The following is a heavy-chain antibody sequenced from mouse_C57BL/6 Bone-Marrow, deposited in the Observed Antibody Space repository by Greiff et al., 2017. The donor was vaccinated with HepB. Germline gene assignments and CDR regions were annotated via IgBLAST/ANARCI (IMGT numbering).Heavy chain of an antibody. CDR1: GYTFTSYW. CDR3: AIGWGPFYAMDY. V-gene: IGHV1-74*01. J-gene: IGHJ4*01. Sequence: QVQLQQPGAELVKPGASVKVSCKASGYTFTSYWMHWVKQRPGQGLEWIGRIHPSDSDTNYNQKFKGKATLTVDKSSCTAYMQLSSLTSEDSAVYCCAIGWGPFYAMDYWGQGTSVTVSS. CDR2: IHPSDSDT. D-gene: IGHD1-1*02.